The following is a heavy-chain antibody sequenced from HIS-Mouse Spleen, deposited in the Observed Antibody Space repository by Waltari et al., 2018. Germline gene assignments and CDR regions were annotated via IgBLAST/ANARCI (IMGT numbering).Heavy chain of an antibody. CDR2: INPSGGST. V-gene: IGHV1-46*01. D-gene: IGHD1-20*01. Sequence: QGLEWMGIINPSGGSTSYAQKFQGRVTMTRDTSTSTVYMELSSLRSEDTAVYYCARGVNWPDRLGAFDIWGQGTMVTVSS. CDR3: ARGVNWPDRLGAFDI. J-gene: IGHJ3*02.